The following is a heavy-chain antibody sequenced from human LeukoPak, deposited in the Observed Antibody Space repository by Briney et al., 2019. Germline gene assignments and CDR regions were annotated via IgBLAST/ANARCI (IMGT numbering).Heavy chain of an antibody. D-gene: IGHD1-26*01. CDR3: AKGVRSGTYYNCFDP. CDR1: GFTLDDYA. CDR2: ISGDGDNT. J-gene: IGHJ5*02. V-gene: IGHV3-43*02. Sequence: GGSLRLSCVASGFTLDDYALHWVRQAPGKGLEWISLISGDGDNTYYADSVKGRFTISRDNSKNSLYLQMSSLRAEDTAFYYCAKGVRSGTYYNCFDPWGQGTLSPSPQ.